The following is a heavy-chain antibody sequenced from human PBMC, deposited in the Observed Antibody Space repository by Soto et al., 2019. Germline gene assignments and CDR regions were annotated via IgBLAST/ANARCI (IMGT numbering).Heavy chain of an antibody. Sequence: QVQLVQSGAEVKKPGASVKVSCKASGYTFTSYAMHWVRQAPGQRLEWMGWINAGNGNTKYSQKFQGRVTITRDTSASTAYMELSSLRSEDTAVYYCARDPLGYCSSTSCRSRGMDVWGQGTKVTVSS. D-gene: IGHD2-2*01. V-gene: IGHV1-3*01. CDR3: ARDPLGYCSSTSCRSRGMDV. J-gene: IGHJ6*02. CDR2: INAGNGNT. CDR1: GYTFTSYA.